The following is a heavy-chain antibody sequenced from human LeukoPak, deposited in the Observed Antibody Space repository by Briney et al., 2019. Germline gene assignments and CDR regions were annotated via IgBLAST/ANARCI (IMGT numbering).Heavy chain of an antibody. D-gene: IGHD4-17*01. CDR3: ARHVATTVTRGYSCHPMDV. J-gene: IGHJ6*03. CDR1: GASISTYY. Sequence: SETLSLTCTASGASISTYYWSWIRQPPGEGLEWIAYIAPSGGAVYNPSLNSRLTVSVDTSKNQFSLKLNSVTAADTAVYYCARHVATTVTRGYSCHPMDVWGKGTTVSVSS. CDR2: IAPSGGA. V-gene: IGHV4-4*09.